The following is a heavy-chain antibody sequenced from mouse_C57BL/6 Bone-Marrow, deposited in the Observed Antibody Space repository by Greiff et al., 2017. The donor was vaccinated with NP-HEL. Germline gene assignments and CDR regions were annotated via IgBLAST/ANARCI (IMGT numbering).Heavy chain of an antibody. J-gene: IGHJ2*01. CDR3: ARSGDYGDYFDY. V-gene: IGHV1-82*01. CDR1: GYAFSSSW. CDR2: IYPGDGDT. D-gene: IGHD1-1*01. Sequence: VQLQQSGPELVKPGASVKISCKASGYAFSSSWMNWVNQRPGKGLEWIGRIYPGDGDTNYNGKFKGKATLTADKSSSTAYMQLSSLTSEDSAVYFCARSGDYGDYFDYWGQGTTLTVSS.